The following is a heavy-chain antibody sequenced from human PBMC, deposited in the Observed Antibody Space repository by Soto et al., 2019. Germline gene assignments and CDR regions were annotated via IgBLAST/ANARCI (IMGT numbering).Heavy chain of an antibody. CDR3: ARGGSGYVWFNEF. CDR1: GGLFSSYA. V-gene: IGHV1-69*01. D-gene: IGHD3-22*01. J-gene: IGHJ4*02. Sequence: QEQLVQSGAEVKKSGSSVKVSCKDTGGLFSSYAVSWVRQATGQGPEWMGGIIPVSNTVYYAQKFQGRLTITADESTNTAYMEMRSLTSEDTAMYYCARGGSGYVWFNEFWGQGTLVTVSS. CDR2: IIPVSNTV.